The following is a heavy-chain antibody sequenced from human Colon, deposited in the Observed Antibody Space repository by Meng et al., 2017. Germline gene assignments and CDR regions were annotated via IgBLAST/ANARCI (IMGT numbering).Heavy chain of an antibody. CDR2: IYHSGST. V-gene: IGHV4-4*02. CDR3: ASFPPPGKQWLVTDY. CDR1: GGSITSNNW. Sequence: QVPLQESGPGLVKPSGTLSLTFAVSGGSITSNNWWSWVRQPPGKGLEWIGEIYHSGSTNYNPSLKSRVTISVDKSKNQFSLKLSSVTAADTAVYYCASFPPPGKQWLVTDYWGQGTLVTVSS. D-gene: IGHD6-19*01. J-gene: IGHJ4*02.